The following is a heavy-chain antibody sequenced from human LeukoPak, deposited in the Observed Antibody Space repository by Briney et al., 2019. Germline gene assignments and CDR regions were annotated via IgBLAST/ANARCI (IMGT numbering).Heavy chain of an antibody. V-gene: IGHV1-8*03. CDR2: MNPNSGST. D-gene: IGHD5-12*01. CDR1: GYTLTSYD. Sequence: RASVKVSCKASGYTLTSYDINWVRQATGQGLEWIGWMNPNSGSTGYAQKFQGRVTITRNTSISTAYMELSGLRSEDTAVYYCARGRSTGYPYYFEYWGQGTLVTVSS. J-gene: IGHJ4*02. CDR3: ARGRSTGYPYYFEY.